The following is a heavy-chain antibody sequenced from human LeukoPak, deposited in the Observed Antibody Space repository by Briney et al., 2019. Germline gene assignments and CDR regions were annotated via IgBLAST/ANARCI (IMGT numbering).Heavy chain of an antibody. D-gene: IGHD3-9*01. CDR2: IYTSGST. CDR3: ARGSYDILTGYYTPNWFDP. V-gene: IGHV4-61*02. Sequence: SETLSLTCTVSGGSIGSGSYYWSWIRQPAGKGLEWIGRIYTSGSTNYNPSLKSRVTISVDTSKNQFSLKLSSVTAADTAVYYCARGSYDILTGYYTPNWFDPWGQGTLVTVSS. CDR1: GGSIGSGSYY. J-gene: IGHJ5*02.